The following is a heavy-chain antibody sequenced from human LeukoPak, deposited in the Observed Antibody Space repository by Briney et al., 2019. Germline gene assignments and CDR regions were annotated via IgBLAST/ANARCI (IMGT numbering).Heavy chain of an antibody. CDR2: ISSSSSYI. CDR1: SFTVSSSY. J-gene: IGHJ5*02. Sequence: GGSLRLSCAASSFTVSSSYVTWVRQAPGKGLEWVSSISSSSSYIYYADSVKGRFTISRDNAKNSLYLQMNSLRAEDTAVYYCARGLATVTTGYWFDPWGQGTLVTVSS. CDR3: ARGLATVTTGYWFDP. D-gene: IGHD4-17*01. V-gene: IGHV3-21*01.